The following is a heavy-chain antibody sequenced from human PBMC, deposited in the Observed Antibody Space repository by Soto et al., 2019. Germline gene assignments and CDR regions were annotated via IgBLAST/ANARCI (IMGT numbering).Heavy chain of an antibody. J-gene: IGHJ4*02. CDR2: IFSNDEK. Sequence: QVTLKESGPVLVKPTETLTLTCTVSGFSLSNARMGVSWIRQPPGKALEWLAHIFSNDEKSYSTSLKSRLTISKDTSKSQVVLTLTNIDPVDTATYFCARIEGCGSTSCYMDFDYWGQGTLVTVSS. V-gene: IGHV2-26*01. CDR1: GFSLSNARMG. CDR3: ARIEGCGSTSCYMDFDY. D-gene: IGHD2-2*02.